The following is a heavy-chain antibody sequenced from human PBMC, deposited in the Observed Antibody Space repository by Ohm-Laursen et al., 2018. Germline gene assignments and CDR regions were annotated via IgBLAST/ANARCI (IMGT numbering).Heavy chain of an antibody. Sequence: TLSLTCTVSGGSVSSGSYYWSWIRQPPGKGLEWIGYLHYSGTTNYNPSLKSRVTISVDTSKNQFSLNLSSVTAADTAVYYCARWSGYDSTFDFWGQGTLVTVSS. CDR2: LHYSGTT. D-gene: IGHD5-12*01. CDR3: ARWSGYDSTFDF. V-gene: IGHV4-61*01. CDR1: GGSVSSGSYY. J-gene: IGHJ4*02.